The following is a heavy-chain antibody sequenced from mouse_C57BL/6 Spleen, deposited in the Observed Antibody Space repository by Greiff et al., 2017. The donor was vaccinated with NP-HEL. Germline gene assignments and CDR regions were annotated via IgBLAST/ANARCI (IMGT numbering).Heavy chain of an antibody. Sequence: EVKLQESGPGLVKPSQSLSLTCSVTGYSITSGYYWNWIRQFPGNKLEWMGYISYDGSNNYNPSLKNRISITRDTSKNQFFLKLNSVTTEDTATYYCASGYDYDVVGYWGQGTTLTVSS. V-gene: IGHV3-6*01. CDR3: ASGYDYDVVGY. J-gene: IGHJ2*01. CDR1: GYSITSGYY. CDR2: ISYDGSN. D-gene: IGHD2-4*01.